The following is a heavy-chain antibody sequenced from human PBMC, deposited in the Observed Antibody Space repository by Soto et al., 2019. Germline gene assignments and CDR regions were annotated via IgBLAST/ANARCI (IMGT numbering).Heavy chain of an antibody. CDR1: GFTFSSHW. CDR2: INNDGDTT. Sequence: EVQLVESGGGLVQPGGSLRLSCVASGFTFSSHWMHWVRQSPGKGLVWVSRINNDGDTTTYADSVKGRFTVSRDNAENTLYLQMNSLKPEDTAVYYCAREWTRAGWTYDYWGQGILVTVSS. V-gene: IGHV3-74*01. J-gene: IGHJ4*02. D-gene: IGHD2-15*01. CDR3: AREWTRAGWTYDY.